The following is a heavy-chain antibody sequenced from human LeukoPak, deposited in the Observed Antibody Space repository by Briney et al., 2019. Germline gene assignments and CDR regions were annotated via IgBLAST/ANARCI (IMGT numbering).Heavy chain of an antibody. CDR2: ISRSISTI. CDR3: ARVRRYDYVWGSLDY. D-gene: IGHD3-16*01. Sequence: PGGSLRLSCAASGFTFSSYSMNWVRQAPGKGLECVSYISRSISTIYYAQSVKGRFTISRDNAKNSLYLQMNSLRAEDTAVYYCARVRRYDYVWGSLDYWGQGTLATVYS. V-gene: IGHV3-48*01. CDR1: GFTFSSYS. J-gene: IGHJ4*02.